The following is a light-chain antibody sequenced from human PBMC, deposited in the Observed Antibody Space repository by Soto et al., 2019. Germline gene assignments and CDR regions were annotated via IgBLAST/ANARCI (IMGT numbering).Light chain of an antibody. J-gene: IGLJ2*01. CDR2: EVN. Sequence: QSALTQPPSASGSPGQSVTISCTGTSSDVGGYNYVSWYQQHPGKAPKLIIYEVNKRPSGVPARFSGSKSGNTASLTVSGLQAEDEADYYCSSHAGSTHVVFGGGTKVTVL. CDR1: SSDVGGYNY. V-gene: IGLV2-8*01. CDR3: SSHAGSTHVV.